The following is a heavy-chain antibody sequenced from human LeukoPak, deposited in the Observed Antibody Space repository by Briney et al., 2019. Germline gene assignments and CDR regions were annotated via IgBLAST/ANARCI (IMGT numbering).Heavy chain of an antibody. J-gene: IGHJ4*02. CDR3: ARVAGGIDY. Sequence: ASVKVSCKPSGYTFTSYAMNWVRQAPGQRLEGMGWINTNTGNQTYAQGFTGRFVFSLDTSVSTAYLQISSLKAEDTAVYYCARVAGGIDYWGQGTLVTVSS. CDR1: GYTFTSYA. D-gene: IGHD1-14*01. CDR2: INTNTGNQ. V-gene: IGHV7-4-1*02.